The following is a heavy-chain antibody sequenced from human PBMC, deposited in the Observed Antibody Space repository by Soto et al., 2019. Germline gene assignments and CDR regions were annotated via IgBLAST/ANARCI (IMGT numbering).Heavy chain of an antibody. CDR3: ARTGGSTAYGMDV. V-gene: IGHV3-33*01. CDR1: RFTFSSYG. J-gene: IGHJ6*02. D-gene: IGHD2-15*01. CDR2: IWYDGSKV. Sequence: QVQLVESGGGVVQPGRSLRLSCVASRFTFSSYGMHWVRQAPGKGLEWVAVIWYDGSKVYYADSVKGRFTISRDNSKNTLYLQKNSLRAEDTAVYYCARTGGSTAYGMDVWGQGTTVTVSS.